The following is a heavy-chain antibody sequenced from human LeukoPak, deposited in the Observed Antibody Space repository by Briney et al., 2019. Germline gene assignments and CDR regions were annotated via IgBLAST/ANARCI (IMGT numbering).Heavy chain of an antibody. CDR2: LYTAGVT. D-gene: IGHD3-10*01. V-gene: IGHV3-66*01. J-gene: IGHJ4*02. CDR1: GFTVNTFY. CDR3: ARSGPTVLWSKYFDY. Sequence: GGSLRLSCAASGFTVNTFYMSWARQAPGKGLEWVSVLYTAGVTYYAASVQGRFTISRDTSKNTLFLQMDDLRADDTATYYCARSGPTVLWSKYFDYWGQGALVTVSS.